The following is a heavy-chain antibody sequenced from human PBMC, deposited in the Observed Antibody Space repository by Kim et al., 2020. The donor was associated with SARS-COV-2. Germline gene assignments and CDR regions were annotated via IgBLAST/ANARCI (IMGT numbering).Heavy chain of an antibody. V-gene: IGHV4-59*01. CDR2: IYYSGST. CDR3: ARAAEISPHAFDI. J-gene: IGHJ3*02. D-gene: IGHD3-3*01. Sequence: SETLSLTCTVSGGSISSYYWSWIRQPPGKGLEWIGYIYYSGSTNYNPSLKSRVTISVDTSKNQFSLKLSSVTAADTAVYYCARAAEISPHAFDIWGQGTMVTVSS. CDR1: GGSISSYY.